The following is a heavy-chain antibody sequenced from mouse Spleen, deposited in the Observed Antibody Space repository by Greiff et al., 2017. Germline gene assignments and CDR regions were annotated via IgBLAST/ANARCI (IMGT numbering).Heavy chain of an antibody. V-gene: IGHV1-64*01. CDR1: GYTFTSYW. CDR2: IHPNSGST. J-gene: IGHJ4*01. D-gene: IGHD2-4*01. Sequence: QVQLQQPGAELVKPGASVKLSCKASGYTFTSYWMHWVKQRPGQGLEWIGMIHPNSGSTNYNEKFKSKATLTVDKSSSTAYMQLSSLTSEDSAVYYCARLNYDGDYAMDYWGQGTSVTVSS. CDR3: ARLNYDGDYAMDY.